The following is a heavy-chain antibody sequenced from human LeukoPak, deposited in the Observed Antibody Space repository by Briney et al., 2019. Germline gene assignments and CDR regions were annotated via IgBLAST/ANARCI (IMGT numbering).Heavy chain of an antibody. CDR3: ARVPYYDFQADAFDI. D-gene: IGHD3-3*01. Sequence: SQTLSLTCAISGDSVSANGAAWNWIRQSPSRGLEWLGRTYYRSKWYNDYAVSVKSRITINPDTSKDQFSLQLNSVTPEDTAVYYCARVPYYDFQADAFDIWGQGTMVTVSS. CDR1: GDSVSANGAA. J-gene: IGHJ3*02. CDR2: TYYRSKWYN. V-gene: IGHV6-1*01.